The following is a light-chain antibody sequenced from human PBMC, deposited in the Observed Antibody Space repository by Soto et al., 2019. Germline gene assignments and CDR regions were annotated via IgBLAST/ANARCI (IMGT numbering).Light chain of an antibody. V-gene: IGKV3-20*01. CDR1: QSITSSF. CDR3: QQYENSPIT. J-gene: IGKJ5*01. CDR2: GAS. Sequence: EIVLTQSPGILSLSQGERASLSCGASQSITSSFLAWYQQKPGQAPRLLIYGASSRATGIPDRFSGTGSETDFTLTINRLEPEDFAVYYCQQYENSPITFGQGTRLEIK.